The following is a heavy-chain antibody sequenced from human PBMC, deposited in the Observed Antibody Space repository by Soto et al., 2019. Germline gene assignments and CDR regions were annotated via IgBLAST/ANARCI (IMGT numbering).Heavy chain of an antibody. Sequence: SETLSLTCTVSGGSISSYYWSWIRQPAGKGLEWIGRIYTSGSTNYNPSLKSRVTMSVDTSKNQLSLKLSSVTAADTAVYYCARESGLATDYYYGMDVWGQGTKVTVSS. V-gene: IGHV4-4*07. CDR2: IYTSGST. CDR1: GGSISSYY. D-gene: IGHD5-12*01. CDR3: ARESGLATDYYYGMDV. J-gene: IGHJ6*02.